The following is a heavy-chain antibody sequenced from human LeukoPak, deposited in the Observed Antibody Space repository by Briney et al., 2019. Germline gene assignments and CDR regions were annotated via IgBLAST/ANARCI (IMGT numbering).Heavy chain of an antibody. J-gene: IGHJ2*01. CDR3: ASRAYSSSWLDWYFDL. V-gene: IGHV4-59*01. CDR2: IYYSGST. CDR1: GGSISDYS. D-gene: IGHD6-13*01. Sequence: SETRSLTCTVSGGSISDYSWSWIRQPPGKGLEWIGNIYYSGSTNYNPSLKSRVTISVDTSKNQFSLKLSSVTAADTAVYYCASRAYSSSWLDWYFDLWGRGTLVTVSS.